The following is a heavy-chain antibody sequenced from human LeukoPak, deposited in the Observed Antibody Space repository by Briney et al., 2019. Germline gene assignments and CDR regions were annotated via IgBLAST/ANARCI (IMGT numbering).Heavy chain of an antibody. V-gene: IGHV3-21*01. J-gene: IGHJ4*02. Sequence: GGSLRLSCAASGFTFSSYSMNWVRQAPGKGLEWVSSISSSSSYIYYADSVKGRFTISRDNAKNSLYLQMNSLRAEDTAVYYCARDWGGLLGGYFDYWGQGTLVTVSS. CDR1: GFTFSSYS. CDR3: ARDWGGLLGGYFDY. D-gene: IGHD1-26*01. CDR2: ISSSSSYI.